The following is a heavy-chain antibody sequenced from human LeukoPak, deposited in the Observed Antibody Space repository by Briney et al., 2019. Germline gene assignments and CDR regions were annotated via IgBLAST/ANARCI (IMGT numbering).Heavy chain of an antibody. Sequence: PGGSLRLSCVASGFTFSTYAMSWVRQAPGKGLEWVSVISGSGGSTYYADSVKGRFTTSRDNAKNSLYLQMNSLRAEDTAVYYCARARSSSSWYSDYWGQGTLVTVSS. D-gene: IGHD6-13*01. V-gene: IGHV3-23*01. CDR2: ISGSGGST. J-gene: IGHJ4*02. CDR3: ARARSSSSWYSDY. CDR1: GFTFSTYA.